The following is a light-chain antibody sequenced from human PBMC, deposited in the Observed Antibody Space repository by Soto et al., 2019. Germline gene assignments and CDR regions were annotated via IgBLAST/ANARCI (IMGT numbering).Light chain of an antibody. V-gene: IGKV1-5*03. CDR3: QQYDSYSET. CDR2: KAS. Sequence: DIQMTQSPSTLSASVGDRVTITCRASQSISSWLAWYQKKPGKAPKLLIYKASSLESGVPSRFSGSGPGTEFTLNISSLQPDDFATYYCQQYDSYSETFGQGTKVEIK. CDR1: QSISSW. J-gene: IGKJ1*01.